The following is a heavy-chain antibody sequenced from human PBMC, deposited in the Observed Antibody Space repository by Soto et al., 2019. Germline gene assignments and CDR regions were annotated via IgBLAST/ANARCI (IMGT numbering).Heavy chain of an antibody. V-gene: IGHV4-31*01. D-gene: IGHD3-10*01. CDR3: ARLQFGELLAYFDY. CDR1: GGSISIDSYY. J-gene: IGHJ4*02. Sequence: QVRLQESGPGLVKPSQTLSLTCSVSGGSISIDSYYWSWIRQHPGKGLEWIGYIYYSGGTYYNPSLKSQLTISADTSKSQLTLKLTSVTAVDTAVYYCARLQFGELLAYFDYWGQGALVTVSS. CDR2: IYYSGGT.